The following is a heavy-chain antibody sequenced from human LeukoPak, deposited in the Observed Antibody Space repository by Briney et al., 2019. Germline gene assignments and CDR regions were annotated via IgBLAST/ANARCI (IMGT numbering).Heavy chain of an antibody. CDR3: ASSSGWYDAYYYGMDV. V-gene: IGHV3-11*01. J-gene: IGHJ6*02. CDR2: ISSSGSTI. D-gene: IGHD6-19*01. Sequence: GGSLRLSCAASGFTFSSYAMSWIRQAPGKGLEWVSYISSSGSTIYYADSVKGRFTISRDNAKNSLYLQMNSLRAEDTAVYYCASSSGWYDAYYYGMDVWGQGTTVTVSS. CDR1: GFTFSSYA.